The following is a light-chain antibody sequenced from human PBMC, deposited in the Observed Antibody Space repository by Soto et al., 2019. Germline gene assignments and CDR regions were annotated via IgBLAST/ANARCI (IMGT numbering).Light chain of an antibody. CDR1: SSDVGATDY. Sequence: QSALTQPPSASGSLGQSVAISCTGTSSDVGATDYVSWYQHHSGKAPKLLLYEVNKRPSGVPDRFSGSKSGNTASLTVSVGQADDEADYYCISHAGTSNVLGTGTKLTVL. V-gene: IGLV2-8*01. J-gene: IGLJ1*01. CDR3: ISHAGTSNV. CDR2: EVN.